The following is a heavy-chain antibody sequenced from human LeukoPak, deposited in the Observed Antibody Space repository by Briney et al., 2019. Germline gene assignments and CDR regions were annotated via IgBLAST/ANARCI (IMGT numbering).Heavy chain of an antibody. J-gene: IGHJ4*02. CDR1: GLTLNNYY. Sequence: GGSLRLSCAASGLTLNNYYMTWVRQAPGKGLECGSILYRGGRTYYADPVKGRFTISTDTSKNTVNLQMNSLRAEDTAIYYCGRMFGGNYYGYYFDYWGQGSMLTVSS. CDR3: GRMFGGNYYGYYFDY. V-gene: IGHV3-53*01. CDR2: LYRGGRT. D-gene: IGHD1-26*01.